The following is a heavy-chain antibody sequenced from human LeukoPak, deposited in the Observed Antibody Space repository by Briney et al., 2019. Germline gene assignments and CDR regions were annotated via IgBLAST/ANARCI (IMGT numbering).Heavy chain of an antibody. CDR3: ARYYDFWSGYIDY. J-gene: IGHJ4*02. CDR1: GYSISSGYY. Sequence: SETLSLTCAVSGYSISSGYYWGWIRQPPGKGLEWIGSIYHSGSIYYNPSLKSRVTISVDTSKNQFSLKLSSVTAADTAVYYCARYYDFWSGYIDYWGQGTLVTVSS. V-gene: IGHV4-38-2*01. D-gene: IGHD3-3*01. CDR2: IYHSGSI.